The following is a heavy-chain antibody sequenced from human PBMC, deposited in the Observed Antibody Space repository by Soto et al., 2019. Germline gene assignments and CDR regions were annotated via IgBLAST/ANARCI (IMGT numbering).Heavy chain of an antibody. Sequence: QVQLVQSGAEVKTPGSSVKVSCKASGGTFSSYAISWVRQAPGQGLEWMGGTIPIFGTANYAQKFQGRVTITADESTSTGYMELSSLRSEDTAVYYCARSGEEVSWFDPWGQGTLVTVSS. V-gene: IGHV1-69*01. J-gene: IGHJ5*02. CDR3: ARSGEEVSWFDP. D-gene: IGHD3-10*01. CDR1: GGTFSSYA. CDR2: TIPIFGTA.